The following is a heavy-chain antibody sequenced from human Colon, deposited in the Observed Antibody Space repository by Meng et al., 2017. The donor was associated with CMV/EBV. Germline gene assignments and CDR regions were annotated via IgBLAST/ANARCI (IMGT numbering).Heavy chain of an antibody. V-gene: IGHV1-46*01. CDR3: SRDGPWGYGGSDY. CDR1: GYTFTNYY. J-gene: IGHJ4*02. D-gene: IGHD7-27*01. Sequence: QVQLVQSGEEVKKPGASVKVSCKASGYTFTNYYFHGVRQAPGQELEWMGVISCNSGDTAYAQKFQGRFTMTRDTSTRTAYMELSSLRSEDTAVYYCSRDGPWGYGGSDYWGQGTLVTGSS. CDR2: ISCNSGDT.